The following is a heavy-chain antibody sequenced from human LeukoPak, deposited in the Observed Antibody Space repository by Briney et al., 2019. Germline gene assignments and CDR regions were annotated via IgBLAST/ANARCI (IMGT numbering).Heavy chain of an antibody. Sequence: ASVKVSCKASGYTFTSYGISWVRQAPGQRLEWMGWISAYNGNTNYAQKLQGRVTMTTDTSTSTAYMELRSLRSDDTAVYYCARDPLQYQLTHNWFDRWGQGTLVTVSS. CDR2: ISAYNGNT. J-gene: IGHJ5*02. D-gene: IGHD2-2*01. V-gene: IGHV1-18*04. CDR3: ARDPLQYQLTHNWFDR. CDR1: GYTFTSYG.